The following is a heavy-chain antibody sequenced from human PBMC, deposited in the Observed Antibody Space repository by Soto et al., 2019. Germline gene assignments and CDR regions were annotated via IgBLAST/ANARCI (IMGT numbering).Heavy chain of an antibody. CDR2: IHSDGSNI. Sequence: GGSLRLSCAASGFTFSSSWMHWVRQAPGKGLLWVSRIHSDGSNIAYADSVKGRFSISRDNAKNTLYLQMNSLSPEDTSVYYCASSTKHYFDNRGQGTLVTVSS. D-gene: IGHD2-2*01. V-gene: IGHV3-74*01. CDR3: ASSTKHYFDN. J-gene: IGHJ4*02. CDR1: GFTFSSSW.